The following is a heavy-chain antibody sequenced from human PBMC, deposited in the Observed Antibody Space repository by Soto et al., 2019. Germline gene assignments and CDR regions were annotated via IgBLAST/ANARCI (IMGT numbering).Heavy chain of an antibody. Sequence: QVQLVESGGGVVQPGRSLRLSCSASGFTFSTYTMHWVRQAPGGGLEWVARISYDGSNKYYADSVKGRFTISRDNSKNTLFLQMNSLRAEDTAVYYCARDPRGSSYAQYVQHWGQGTLVIVSS. CDR1: GFTFSTYT. CDR3: ARDPRGSSYAQYVQH. J-gene: IGHJ1*01. CDR2: ISYDGSNK. D-gene: IGHD1-26*01. V-gene: IGHV3-30-3*01.